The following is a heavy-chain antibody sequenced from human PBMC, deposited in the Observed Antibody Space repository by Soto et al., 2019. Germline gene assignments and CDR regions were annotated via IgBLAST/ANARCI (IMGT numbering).Heavy chain of an antibody. CDR2: IYDSGIT. J-gene: IGHJ3*01. D-gene: IGHD5-18*01. CDR1: GGSVGSGEYY. V-gene: IGHV4-30-4*01. Sequence: QVQLQESGPGLVKPSQTLSLACTVSGGSVGSGEYYYSWIRQPPGKGLEWIGYIYDSGITNYTPSLKGRVTMSLDRSTNQVSLKLSSVTATDTAVYFCARDVAHGYTENVWGQGTMVTVSS. CDR3: ARDVAHGYTENV.